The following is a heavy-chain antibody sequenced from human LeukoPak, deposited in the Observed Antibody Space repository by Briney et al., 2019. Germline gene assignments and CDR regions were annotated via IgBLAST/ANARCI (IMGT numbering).Heavy chain of an antibody. CDR1: GGSISSSSYY. V-gene: IGHV4-39*01. CDR2: IYYSGST. Sequence: SETLSLTCTVSGGSISSSSYYWGWIRQPPGKGVEWIGSIYYSGSTYYNPSLKSRVTISVDTSKNQFSLKLSSVTAADTAVYYCASSSHSSSFDYWGQGTLVTVSS. CDR3: ASSSHSSSFDY. D-gene: IGHD6-13*01. J-gene: IGHJ4*02.